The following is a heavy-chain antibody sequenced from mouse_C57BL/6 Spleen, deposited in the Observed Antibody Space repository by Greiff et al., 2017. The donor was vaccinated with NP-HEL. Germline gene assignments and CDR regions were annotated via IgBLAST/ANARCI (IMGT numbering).Heavy chain of an antibody. CDR1: GYTFTDYE. CDR2: IDPETGGT. Sequence: VQLQESGAELVRPGASVTLSCKASGYTFTDYEMHWVKQTPVHGLEWIGAIDPETGGTAYNQKFKGKAILTADKSSSTAYMELRSLTSEDSAVYYCTNLYDYALDYWGQGTSVTVSS. D-gene: IGHD2-4*01. V-gene: IGHV1-15*01. J-gene: IGHJ4*01. CDR3: TNLYDYALDY.